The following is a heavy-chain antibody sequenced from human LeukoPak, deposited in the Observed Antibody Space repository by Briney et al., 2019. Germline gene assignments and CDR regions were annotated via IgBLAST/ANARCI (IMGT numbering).Heavy chain of an antibody. J-gene: IGHJ3*01. D-gene: IGHD3-10*01. CDR3: ASSVHYYGLGPLL. CDR1: RFTFSVHW. Sequence: GGSLRLSCAASRFTFSVHWMHWVRQAPGKGLEWVSRINPDESDKAYADSVKGRFTISRDNAKNTLYLQMNSLRAEDTAVYYCASSVHYYGLGPLLWGQGTMVTVSS. CDR2: INPDESDK. V-gene: IGHV3-74*01.